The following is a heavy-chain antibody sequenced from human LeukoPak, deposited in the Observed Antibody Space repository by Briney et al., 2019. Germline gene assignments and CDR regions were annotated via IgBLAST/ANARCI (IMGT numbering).Heavy chain of an antibody. CDR1: GFTFSNYE. CDR3: GRYGDTVLTRGYYYYMDV. V-gene: IGHV3-48*03. CDR2: ISSGGSTM. Sequence: GGSLRLSCAASGFTFSNYEMNWVRQAPGKGLEWVSYISSGGSTMYYADSVKGRFTISRDNAKKTLCLEMNRLRAEDTGVYYCGRYGDTVLTRGYYYYMDVWGKGTTVTVSS. D-gene: IGHD4-23*01. J-gene: IGHJ6*03.